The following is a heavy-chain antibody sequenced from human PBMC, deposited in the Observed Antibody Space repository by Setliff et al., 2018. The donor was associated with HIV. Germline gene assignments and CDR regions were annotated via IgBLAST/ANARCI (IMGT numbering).Heavy chain of an antibody. CDR2: IRSKAHGGTT. J-gene: IGHJ4*02. V-gene: IGHV3-49*03. CDR1: GFTFGDYV. D-gene: IGHD5-12*01. Sequence: GGSLRLSCITSGFTFGDYVMSWFRQAPGKGLEWVGFIRSKAHGGTTEYAASVEVRFIISRDDSKSIAYLQMNSLKTEDTAVYYCAKDPRAAVATICDYWGQGTLVTVSS. CDR3: AKDPRAAVATICDY.